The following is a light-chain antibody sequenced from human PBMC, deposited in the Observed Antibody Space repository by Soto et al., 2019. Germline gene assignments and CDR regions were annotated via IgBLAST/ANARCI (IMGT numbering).Light chain of an antibody. V-gene: IGKV3-15*01. Sequence: EIVMTQSPATLSVSPGERATLSCRASQSVSSNLAWYQQKPGQAPRLLIYGASTRATGIPARFSGSGSGTDFTLTISSLQSEDFAVYYCQQYNKWPPFTFGGGTKVDIX. CDR2: GAS. CDR1: QSVSSN. CDR3: QQYNKWPPFT. J-gene: IGKJ4*01.